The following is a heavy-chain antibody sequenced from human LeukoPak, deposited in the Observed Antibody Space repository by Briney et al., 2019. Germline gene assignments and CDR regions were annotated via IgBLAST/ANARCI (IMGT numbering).Heavy chain of an antibody. J-gene: IGHJ4*02. V-gene: IGHV4-4*07. CDR3: ASASSGYCSSTTCYATFDY. D-gene: IGHD2-2*01. Sequence: SETLSLTCTVSGGSISSYYWSWIRQPDGKGLGWIGRIYTSGSTNYNPSLKSRVTISVDKSKNQFSLKLYSVTAADTAVYYCASASSGYCSSTTCYATFDYWGQGTLVTVSS. CDR1: GGSISSYY. CDR2: IYTSGST.